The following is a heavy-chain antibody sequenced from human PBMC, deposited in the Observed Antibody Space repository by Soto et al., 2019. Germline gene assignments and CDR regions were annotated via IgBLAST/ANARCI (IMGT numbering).Heavy chain of an antibody. V-gene: IGHV1-8*01. CDR1: GYTFTSYD. D-gene: IGHD6-19*01. Sequence: ASVKVSCKASGYTFTSYDINWVRQATGQGLEWMGWMNPNSGNTGYAQKFQGRVTMTRNTSISTAYMELSSLRSEDTAVYYCARKGIAVAGFDYWGQGTLVTVSS. CDR2: MNPNSGNT. CDR3: ARKGIAVAGFDY. J-gene: IGHJ4*02.